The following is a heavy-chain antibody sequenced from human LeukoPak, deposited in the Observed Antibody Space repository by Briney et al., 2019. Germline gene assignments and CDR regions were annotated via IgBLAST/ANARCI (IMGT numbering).Heavy chain of an antibody. CDR2: IWYDGSNK. J-gene: IGHJ5*02. Sequence: PGGSLRLSCAASGFTFSSYAMSWVRQAPGKGLEWVAGIWYDGSNKYYADSVKGRFTISRDNSKNTLYLQMNSLRAEDTAVYYCAKDGIAVAGWFDPWGQGTLVTVSS. CDR1: GFTFSSYA. D-gene: IGHD6-19*01. V-gene: IGHV3-33*06. CDR3: AKDGIAVAGWFDP.